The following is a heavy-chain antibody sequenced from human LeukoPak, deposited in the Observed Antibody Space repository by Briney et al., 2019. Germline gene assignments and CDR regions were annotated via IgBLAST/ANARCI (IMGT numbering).Heavy chain of an antibody. CDR2: IYYDGNT. V-gene: IGHV4-59*01. Sequence: PSETLSLTCTVSGGSISSYYWSWIRQPPGKGLEWIGYIYYDGNTNFHPSLKSRVTTSVDTSGNQFSLRLSSVTAADTAVYYCARSGYYDGSSYRWHSELWGRGTLVTVSA. CDR3: ARSGYYDGSSYRWHSEL. CDR1: GGSISSYY. J-gene: IGHJ2*01. D-gene: IGHD3-22*01.